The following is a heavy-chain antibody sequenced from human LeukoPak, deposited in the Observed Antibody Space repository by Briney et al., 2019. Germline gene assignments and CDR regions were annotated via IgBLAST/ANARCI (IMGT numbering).Heavy chain of an antibody. Sequence: ASVKVSCKASGYTFTSYAVHWVRQAPGQRLEWMGWINAGNGNTKYSQKFQGRVTITRDTSASTAYMELSSLRSEDTAVYYCARVDYYDSSGYYLHETYYYYGMDVWGQGTTVTVSS. V-gene: IGHV1-3*01. CDR2: INAGNGNT. CDR1: GYTFTSYA. D-gene: IGHD3-22*01. CDR3: ARVDYYDSSGYYLHETYYYYGMDV. J-gene: IGHJ6*02.